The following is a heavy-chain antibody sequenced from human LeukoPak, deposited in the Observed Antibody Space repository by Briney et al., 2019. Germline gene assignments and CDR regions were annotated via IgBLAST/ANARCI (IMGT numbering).Heavy chain of an antibody. V-gene: IGHV4-4*02. CDR2: IYHSGST. J-gene: IGHJ4*02. CDR3: ARDEVPGTFDY. D-gene: IGHD3-10*01. CDR1: GGSISSSNW. Sequence: SETLSLTCAVSGGSISSSNWWSWVRQPPGKGLEWIGEIYHSGSTNYNPSLKSRDTISVDKSKNQFSLKLSSVTAADTAVYYCARDEVPGTFDYWGQGTLVTVSS.